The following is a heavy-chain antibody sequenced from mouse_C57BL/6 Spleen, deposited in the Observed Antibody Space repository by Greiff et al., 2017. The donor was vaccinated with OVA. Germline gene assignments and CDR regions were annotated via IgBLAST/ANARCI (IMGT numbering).Heavy chain of an antibody. V-gene: IGHV1-80*01. CDR1: GYAFSSYW. J-gene: IGHJ2*01. CDR2: IYPGDGDT. D-gene: IGHD2-1*01. Sequence: QVQLQQSGAELVKPGASVKISCKASGYAFSSYWMNWVKQRPGKGLEWIGQIYPGDGDTNYNGKFKGKATLTADKSSSTAYMQLSSLTSEDSAVYFCARPIYYGNFFDYWGQGTTLTVSS. CDR3: ARPIYYGNFFDY.